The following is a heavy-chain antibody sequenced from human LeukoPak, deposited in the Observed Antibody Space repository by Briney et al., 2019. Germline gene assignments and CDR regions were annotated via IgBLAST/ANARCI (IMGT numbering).Heavy chain of an antibody. V-gene: IGHV3-48*03. CDR2: IDTSSGTI. D-gene: IGHD6-19*01. CDR1: GFTFSSYE. J-gene: IGHJ4*02. CDR3: ARDATVGVPGTLYFDH. Sequence: GGSLRLSCAACGFTFSSYEMTWVRQAPGKGLEWVSYIDTSSGTIHYADSVKGRFTISRDNAKSSLYLQMNSLRAEDTAVYFCARDATVGVPGTLYFDHWGQGTLVTVSS.